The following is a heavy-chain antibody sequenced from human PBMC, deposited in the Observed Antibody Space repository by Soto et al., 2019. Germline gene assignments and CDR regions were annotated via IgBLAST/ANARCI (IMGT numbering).Heavy chain of an antibody. D-gene: IGHD3-10*01. V-gene: IGHV4-31*03. CDR2: IYYSGST. J-gene: IGHJ6*02. Sequence: PSETLSLTCTVSGGSISSGGYYWSWIRQHPGKGLEWIGYIYYSGSTHYNPSLKSRVTISVDTSKNQFSLKLSSVTAADTAVYYCARDRGRNYYGSGSYLYGMDVWGQGTTVTVSS. CDR3: ARDRGRNYYGSGSYLYGMDV. CDR1: GGSISSGGYY.